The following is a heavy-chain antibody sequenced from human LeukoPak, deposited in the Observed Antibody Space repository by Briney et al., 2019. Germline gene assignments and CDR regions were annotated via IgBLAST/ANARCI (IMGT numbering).Heavy chain of an antibody. V-gene: IGHV4-4*07. CDR3: ARDREYYYYDSSGYYWNGSWFDP. CDR2: IYTSGST. J-gene: IGHJ5*02. Sequence: PSETLSLTCTVSGGSISSYHWSWIRQPAGKGLEWIGRIYTSGSTNYNPSLKSRVTMSVDTSKNQFSLKLSSVTAADTAVYYCARDREYYYYDSSGYYWNGSWFDPWGQGTLVTVSS. D-gene: IGHD3-22*01. CDR1: GGSISSYH.